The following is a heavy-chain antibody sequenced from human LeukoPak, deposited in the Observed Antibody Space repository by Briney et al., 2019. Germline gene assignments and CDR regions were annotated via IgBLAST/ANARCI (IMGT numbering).Heavy chain of an antibody. J-gene: IGHJ4*02. CDR2: INHSGST. CDR3: ARDRNYYDSSGYYSSLDY. CDR1: GGSFSGYY. D-gene: IGHD3-22*01. Sequence: NSSETLSLTCAVYGGSFSGYYWSWIRQPPGKGLEWIGEINHSGSTNYNPSLKSRVTISVDTSKNQFSLKLSSVTAADTAVYYCARDRNYYDSSGYYSSLDYWGQGTLVTVSP. V-gene: IGHV4-34*01.